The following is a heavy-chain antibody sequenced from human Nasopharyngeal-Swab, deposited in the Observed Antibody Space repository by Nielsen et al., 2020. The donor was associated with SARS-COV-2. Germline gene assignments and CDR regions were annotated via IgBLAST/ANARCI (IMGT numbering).Heavy chain of an antibody. V-gene: IGHV3-11*01. D-gene: IGHD4-17*01. CDR3: ARDTGKYGDPDY. CDR1: GFTFSHYY. J-gene: IGHJ4*02. Sequence: GESLKISCAASGFTFSHYYMSWIRQAPGKGLEWVSYISSSGSTIYYADSVKGRFTISRDNAKNSLYLQMNSLRAEDTAVYYCARDTGKYGDPDYWGQGTLVTVSS. CDR2: ISSSGSTI.